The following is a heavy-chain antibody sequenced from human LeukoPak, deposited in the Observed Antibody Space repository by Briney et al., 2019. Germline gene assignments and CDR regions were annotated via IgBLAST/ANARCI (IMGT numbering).Heavy chain of an antibody. CDR2: ISAYNGNT. J-gene: IGHJ5*02. CDR3: ASHYGSGSHSGPKWFDP. D-gene: IGHD3-10*01. CDR1: GYTFTSYG. Sequence: GASVKVSCKASGYTFTSYGISWVRQAPGQGLEWMGWISAYNGNTNYAQKLQGRVTMTTDTSTSTAYMELRSLRSDDTAVYYCASHYGSGSHSGPKWFDPWGQGTLVTVSS. V-gene: IGHV1-18*01.